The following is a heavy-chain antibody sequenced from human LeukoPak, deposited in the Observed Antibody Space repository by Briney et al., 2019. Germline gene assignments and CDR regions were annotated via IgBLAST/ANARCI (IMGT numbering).Heavy chain of an antibody. CDR3: ARRGSGYDSALFDY. Sequence: PGGSLRLSCAASGFTFSSYSMKWVRQAPGKGLEWVSSISSSSSYIYYADSVKGRFTISRDNAKNSLYLQMNSLRAEDTAVYYCARRGSGYDSALFDYWGQGTLVTVSS. J-gene: IGHJ4*02. D-gene: IGHD5-12*01. CDR1: GFTFSSYS. CDR2: ISSSSSYI. V-gene: IGHV3-21*01.